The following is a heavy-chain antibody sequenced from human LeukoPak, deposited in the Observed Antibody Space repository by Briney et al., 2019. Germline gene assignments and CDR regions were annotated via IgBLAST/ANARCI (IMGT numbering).Heavy chain of an antibody. Sequence: ASVKVSCKASGYTFTSYGISWVRQAPGQGLEWMGWISAYNGNTNYAQKLQGRVTMTTDTSTSTAYMEPRSLRSDDTAVYYCARDYCSGGSCYSAWFDPWDQGTLVTVSS. CDR3: ARDYCSGGSCYSAWFDP. CDR1: GYTFTSYG. V-gene: IGHV1-18*01. D-gene: IGHD2-15*01. CDR2: ISAYNGNT. J-gene: IGHJ5*02.